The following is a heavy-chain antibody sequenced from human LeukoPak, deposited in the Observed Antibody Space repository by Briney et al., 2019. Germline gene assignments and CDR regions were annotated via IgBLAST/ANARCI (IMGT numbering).Heavy chain of an antibody. Sequence: GASVKVSCQFSGYTLTELSMHWVRPAPGKGLAWMGGFDPEDGETIYAQKFQGRVTMTEDTSTDTAYMELSSLRSEDTAVYYCATDPYSSGWLYFQHWGQGTLVTVSS. CDR2: FDPEDGET. CDR1: GYTLTELS. J-gene: IGHJ1*01. V-gene: IGHV1-24*01. CDR3: ATDPYSSGWLYFQH. D-gene: IGHD6-19*01.